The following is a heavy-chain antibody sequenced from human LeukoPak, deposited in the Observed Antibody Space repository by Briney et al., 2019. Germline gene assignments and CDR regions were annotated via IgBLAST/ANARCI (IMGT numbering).Heavy chain of an antibody. Sequence: PGGSLRLSRAASGFTFSSCAMHSVRQAAGKGLEWVAVVSSDGSNKYYADSVKGRFTISRDNSKNTLYLQMNSLRAEDTAVYFCANAPCSGGFCYYHFDHWGQGTLVTVSS. CDR2: VSSDGSNK. D-gene: IGHD2-15*01. CDR1: GFTFSSCA. CDR3: ANAPCSGGFCYYHFDH. V-gene: IGHV3-30*07. J-gene: IGHJ4*02.